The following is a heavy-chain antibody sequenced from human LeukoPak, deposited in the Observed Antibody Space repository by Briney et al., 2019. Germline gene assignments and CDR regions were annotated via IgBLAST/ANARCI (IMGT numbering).Heavy chain of an antibody. V-gene: IGHV4-39*07. J-gene: IGHJ4*02. D-gene: IGHD3-10*01. CDR1: GGSFSSTSDY. CDR2: INHKGAT. CDR3: ATDRYYGSGSYYKFDY. Sequence: PSETLSLACSVSGGSFSSTSDYWAWIRQPPGRGLEWIGAINHKGATYYNPSLKSRVTISVDTSKKQFSLNLRSVTAEDTAVYYCATDRYYGSGSYYKFDYWGQGTLVTVSS.